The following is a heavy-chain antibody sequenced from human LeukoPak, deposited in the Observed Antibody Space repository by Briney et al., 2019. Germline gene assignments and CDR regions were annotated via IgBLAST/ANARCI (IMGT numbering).Heavy chain of an antibody. D-gene: IGHD3-22*01. V-gene: IGHV4-61*02. CDR3: ARHLAQENYYYDSSGYYYLIYYFDY. CDR1: GGSISSGSYY. J-gene: IGHJ4*02. CDR2: FYNSGRT. Sequence: PSETLSLICTVSGGSISSGSYYWNWIRQPAGKGLEWIGRFYNSGRTNFNPSLKSRVTISVDTSKNQFSLKLSSVTAADTAVYYCARHLAQENYYYDSSGYYYLIYYFDYWGQGTLVTVSS.